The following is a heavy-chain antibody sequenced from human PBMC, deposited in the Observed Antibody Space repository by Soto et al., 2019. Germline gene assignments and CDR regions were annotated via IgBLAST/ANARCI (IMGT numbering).Heavy chain of an antibody. CDR3: ASAEANWGERPGRSFDAFDI. CDR1: GFTFSSYS. V-gene: IGHV3-48*04. D-gene: IGHD7-27*01. J-gene: IGHJ3*02. CDR2: ISSSSSTI. Sequence: GGSLRLSCAASGFTFSSYSMNWVRQAPGKGLEWVSYISSSSSTIYYADSVKGRFTISRDNAKNSLYLQMNSLRAEDTAVYYCASAEANWGERPGRSFDAFDIWGQGTMVTVSS.